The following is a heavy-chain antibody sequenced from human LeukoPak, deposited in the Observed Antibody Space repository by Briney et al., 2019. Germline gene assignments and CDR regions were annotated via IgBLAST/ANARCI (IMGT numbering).Heavy chain of an antibody. J-gene: IGHJ5*02. CDR3: ARGWGIVVVPARTKRFDP. D-gene: IGHD2-2*01. CDR1: GYTFTSYD. Sequence: ASVKVSCKASGYTFTSYDINWVRQATGQGLEWMGWMNPNSGNTGYAQKFQGRVTMTRNTSISTAYMELSSLRSEDTAVYYCARGWGIVVVPARTKRFDPWGQGTLVTASS. V-gene: IGHV1-8*01. CDR2: MNPNSGNT.